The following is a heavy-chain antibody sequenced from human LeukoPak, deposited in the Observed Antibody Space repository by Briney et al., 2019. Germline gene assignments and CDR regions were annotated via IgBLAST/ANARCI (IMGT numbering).Heavy chain of an antibody. D-gene: IGHD6-13*01. CDR3: ARVAVIAAAASVDFDY. J-gene: IGHJ4*02. CDR1: GFTFSSYA. V-gene: IGHV3-30-3*01. CDR2: ISYDGSNK. Sequence: GGSLRLSYAASGFTFSSYAMHWVRQAPGKGLEWVAVISYDGSNKYYADSVKGRFTISRDNSKNTLYLQMNSLRAEDTAVYYCARVAVIAAAASVDFDYWGQGTLVTVSS.